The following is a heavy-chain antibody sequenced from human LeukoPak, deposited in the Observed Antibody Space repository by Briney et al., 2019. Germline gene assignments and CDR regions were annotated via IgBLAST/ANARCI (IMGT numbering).Heavy chain of an antibody. D-gene: IGHD5-12*01. CDR3: ARRSGYSYSAGVNL. Sequence: SETLSLTCAVYGGSFNRDYCNWIRQPPGKGLEWIGEINQSGTANYNPSLKSRVTISLDTSKNQFSLNLNSVTAADTAVYYCARRSGYSYSAGVNLWGQGNLVTVSS. CDR1: GGSFNRDY. CDR2: INQSGTA. J-gene: IGHJ5*02. V-gene: IGHV4-34*01.